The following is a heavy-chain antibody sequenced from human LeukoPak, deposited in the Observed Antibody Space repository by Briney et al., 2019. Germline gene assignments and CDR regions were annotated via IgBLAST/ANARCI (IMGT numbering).Heavy chain of an antibody. Sequence: SVKASCKASGGTFSSYAISWVRQAPGQGLEWMGGIIPIFGTANYAQKFQGRVTITTDESTSTAYMELSSLRSEDTAVYYCASSRGDSSGYYRLFLDYWGQGTLVTVSS. V-gene: IGHV1-69*05. CDR1: GGTFSSYA. J-gene: IGHJ4*02. CDR3: ASSRGDSSGYYRLFLDY. CDR2: IIPIFGTA. D-gene: IGHD3-22*01.